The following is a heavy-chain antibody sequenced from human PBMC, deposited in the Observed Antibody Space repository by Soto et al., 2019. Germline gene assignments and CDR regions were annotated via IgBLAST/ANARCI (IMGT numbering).Heavy chain of an antibody. Sequence: QVQLVQSGAEVKKPGASVKVSCKASGGTFSSYAISWVRQAPGQGLEWMGGIIPIFGTANYAQKFQGRGTITAEECTSAADMELRSLSSEDTAGYYCARVGDSRGCCYFGYWGQGTLVTVSS. CDR1: GGTFSSYA. CDR2: IIPIFGTA. CDR3: ARVGDSRGCCYFGY. D-gene: IGHD6-19*01. J-gene: IGHJ4*02. V-gene: IGHV1-69*12.